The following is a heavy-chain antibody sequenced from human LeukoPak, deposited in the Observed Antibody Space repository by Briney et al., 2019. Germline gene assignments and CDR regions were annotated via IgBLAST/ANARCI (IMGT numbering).Heavy chain of an antibody. Sequence: AASVKVSCKASGYPFTTYGLSWVRQAPGQGLEWMGQISGNDGDTNCAQKFQGRVTMTTDTATSTAYMELTSLRSDDTAVYYCARDVPDFWSGFDYWGQGTLVTVSP. J-gene: IGHJ4*02. CDR3: ARDVPDFWSGFDY. D-gene: IGHD3-3*01. V-gene: IGHV1-18*01. CDR1: GYPFTTYG. CDR2: ISGNDGDT.